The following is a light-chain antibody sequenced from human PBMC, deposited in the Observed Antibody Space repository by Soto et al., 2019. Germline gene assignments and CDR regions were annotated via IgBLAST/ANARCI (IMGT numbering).Light chain of an antibody. J-gene: IGKJ4*01. CDR1: QSLTNNY. CDR3: QQYGSSLPVT. CDR2: AAS. Sequence: EIVLTQFPGTLSLSPGERATLSCRASQSLTNNYLAWYQQKPGQAPRLLIYAASSRATGIPDRFSGSGSETDFTLTISRLEPEDFAVYYCQQYGSSLPVTFGGGTKVDIK. V-gene: IGKV3-20*01.